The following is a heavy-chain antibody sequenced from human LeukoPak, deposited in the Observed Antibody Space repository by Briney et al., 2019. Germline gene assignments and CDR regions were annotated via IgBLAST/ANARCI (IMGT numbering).Heavy chain of an antibody. CDR3: ARVIRAAPGKGYFDY. V-gene: IGHV3-23*01. CDR2: ISGSGGST. Sequence: GGSLRLSCATSGFILSTYALSWVRQAPRKGHEWASSISGSGGSTYHADSVKGRFTISRDSSKNTLYLQMNSLRAEDTAIYYCARVIRAAPGKGYFDYWGQGTLVTVSS. D-gene: IGHD6-13*01. CDR1: GFILSTYA. J-gene: IGHJ4*02.